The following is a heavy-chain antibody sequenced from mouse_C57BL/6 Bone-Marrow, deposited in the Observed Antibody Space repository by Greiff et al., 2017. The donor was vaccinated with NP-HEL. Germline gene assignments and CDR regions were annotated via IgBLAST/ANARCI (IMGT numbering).Heavy chain of an antibody. CDR2: IYPGDGDT. CDR1: GYAFSSSW. V-gene: IGHV1-82*01. D-gene: IGHD1-1*01. J-gene: IGHJ1*03. Sequence: QVQLKESGPELVKPGASVKISCKASGYAFSSSWMNWVKQRPGKGLEWIGRIYPGDGDTNYNGKFKGKATLTADKSSSTAYMQLSSLTSEDSAVYFCARAYGKGYWYFDVWGTGTTVTVSS. CDR3: ARAYGKGYWYFDV.